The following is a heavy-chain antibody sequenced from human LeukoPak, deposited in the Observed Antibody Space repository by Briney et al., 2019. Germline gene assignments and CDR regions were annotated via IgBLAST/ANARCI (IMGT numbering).Heavy chain of an antibody. V-gene: IGHV3-23*01. CDR3: AKDFGQWLVET. Sequence: GGSLRLSCAASGFTFSYYSMKWVRQAPGKGLEWVSAISGSGSNTYYADSVKGSFTISKDNSKNTLYLQMNSLSAEDTAVYYCAKDFGQWLVETWGQGTLVTVSS. CDR1: GFTFSYYS. D-gene: IGHD6-19*01. CDR2: ISGSGSNT. J-gene: IGHJ5*02.